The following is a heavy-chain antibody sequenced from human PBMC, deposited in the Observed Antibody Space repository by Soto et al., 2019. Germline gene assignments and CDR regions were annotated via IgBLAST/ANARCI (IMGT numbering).Heavy chain of an antibody. D-gene: IGHD3-10*01. CDR2: IYYGGSA. CDR1: SGTIVNMSCH. CDR3: AGLPVITTGFDY. J-gene: IGHJ4*02. V-gene: IGHV4-39*01. Sequence: LVPLSLPCTVFSGTIVNMSCHWGWIRQPPGKGLEWVGAIYYGGSAYSNPSLKSRVTISVDTSTNQFSLKLSSVTAADTAVYYCAGLPVITTGFDYWGQRTLVTVSS.